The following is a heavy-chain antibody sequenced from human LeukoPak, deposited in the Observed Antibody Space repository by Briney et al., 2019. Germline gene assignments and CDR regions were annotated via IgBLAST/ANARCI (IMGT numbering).Heavy chain of an antibody. CDR1: GFTFSRYA. D-gene: IGHD3-3*01. CDR2: ISYDANIGSNK. J-gene: IGHJ4*02. V-gene: IGHV3-30-3*01. CDR3: ARDGGYDFWSGYYQDY. Sequence: GGFLRLSCATSGFTFSRYAMHWVRQAPGKGLEWVALISYDANIGSNKYYADSVKGRFTISRDNSKNTLYLQMNSLRAEDTAVYYCARDGGYDFWSGYYQDYWGQGTLVTVSS.